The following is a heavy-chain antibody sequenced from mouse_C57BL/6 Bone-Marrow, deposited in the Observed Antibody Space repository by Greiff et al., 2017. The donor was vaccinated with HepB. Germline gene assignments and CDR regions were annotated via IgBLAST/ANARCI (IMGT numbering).Heavy chain of an antibody. J-gene: IGHJ1*03. Sequence: VQLQQSGAELARPGASVKLSCKASGYTFTSYGISWVKQRTGQGLEWIGEIYPRSGNTYYNEKFKGKATLTADKSSSTAYMELRSLTSEDSAVYFCARCGDWYFDVWGTGTTVTVSS. CDR3: ARCGDWYFDV. CDR1: GYTFTSYG. CDR2: IYPRSGNT. V-gene: IGHV1-81*01.